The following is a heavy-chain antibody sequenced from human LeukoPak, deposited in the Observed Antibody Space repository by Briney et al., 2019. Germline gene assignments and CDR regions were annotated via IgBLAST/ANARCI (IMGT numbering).Heavy chain of an antibody. Sequence: GTSLRLSCAASGFTFSIYGMHWVRQAPGKGLEWVAFIRYDGSNKYYADSVKGRFTISRDNSKNTLYLQMNSLRAEDTAVYYCAKADLRYGSGMIPFDPWGQGTLVTVSS. CDR2: IRYDGSNK. CDR1: GFTFSIYG. D-gene: IGHD3-10*01. V-gene: IGHV3-30*02. J-gene: IGHJ5*02. CDR3: AKADLRYGSGMIPFDP.